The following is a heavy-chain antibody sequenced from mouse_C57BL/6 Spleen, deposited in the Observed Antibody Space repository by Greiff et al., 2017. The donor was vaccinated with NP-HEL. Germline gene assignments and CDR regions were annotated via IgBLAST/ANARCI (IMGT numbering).Heavy chain of an antibody. J-gene: IGHJ2*01. Sequence: VKLQQPGAELVMPGASVKLSCKASGYTFTSYWMHWVKQRPGQGLEWIGEIDPSDSYTNYNQKFKGKSTLTVDKSSSTAYMQLSSLTSEDSAVYYCARYSTTVALDYWGQGTTLTVSS. D-gene: IGHD1-1*01. CDR2: IDPSDSYT. V-gene: IGHV1-69*01. CDR3: ARYSTTVALDY. CDR1: GYTFTSYW.